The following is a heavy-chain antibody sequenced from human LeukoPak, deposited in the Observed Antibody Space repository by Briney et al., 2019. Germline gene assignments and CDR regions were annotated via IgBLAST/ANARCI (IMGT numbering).Heavy chain of an antibody. J-gene: IGHJ4*02. CDR2: ISSDGTYI. CDR3: ARAPRGYDFWSGYYPDY. V-gene: IGHV3-21*01. Sequence: GGSLRLSCAASGFTFDDYAMNWVRQAPGRGLEWVSSISSDGTYIYYADSVKGRFTISRDTAKKSLYLHMNRLRVEDTAVYYCARAPRGYDFWSGYYPDYWGQGTLVTVSS. CDR1: GFTFDDYA. D-gene: IGHD3-3*01.